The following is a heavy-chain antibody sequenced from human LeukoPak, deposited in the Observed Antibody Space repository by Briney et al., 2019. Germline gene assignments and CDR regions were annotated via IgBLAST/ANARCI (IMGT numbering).Heavy chain of an antibody. CDR1: GFTFDDYG. J-gene: IGHJ4*02. D-gene: IGHD6-19*01. CDR2: INWNGGST. Sequence: GGSLRLSCAASGFTFDDYGMSWVRQAPGKGLEWVSDINWNGGSTGYADSVKGRFTISRDNAKNSLYLQMNSLRAEDTALYYCARGRHTFIAVDYFDYWGQGTLVTVSS. V-gene: IGHV3-20*04. CDR3: ARGRHTFIAVDYFDY.